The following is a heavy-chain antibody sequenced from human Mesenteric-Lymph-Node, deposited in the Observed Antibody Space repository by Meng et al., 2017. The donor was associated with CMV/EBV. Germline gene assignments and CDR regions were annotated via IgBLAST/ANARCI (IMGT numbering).Heavy chain of an antibody. CDR1: GFIFSNYG. CDR3: AKGEVFLYYYGMDV. CDR2: IRSDGSDR. Sequence: GESLKISCEASGFIFSNYGMHWVRQAPGKGLEWVTFIRSDGSDRYYADSVKGRFTISRDNSKNTLYLQMNSLRAEDTAVYYCAKGEVFLYYYGMDVWGQGTTVTVSS. J-gene: IGHJ6*02. D-gene: IGHD3-10*01. V-gene: IGHV3-30*02.